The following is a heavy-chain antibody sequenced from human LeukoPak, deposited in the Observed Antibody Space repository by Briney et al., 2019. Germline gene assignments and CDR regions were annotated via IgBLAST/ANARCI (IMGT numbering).Heavy chain of an antibody. D-gene: IGHD6-13*01. Sequence: GGSLRLSCAASGFTFSNYAMTWVRQAPGKGLEWVSGISGSGSSTYYADSVKGRFTLSRDYPKNTLYLQMNSLRAEDTAVYYCAKSLAWAAAGPPDGYWGQGTLVTVSS. V-gene: IGHV3-23*01. CDR2: ISGSGSST. CDR1: GFTFSNYA. J-gene: IGHJ4*02. CDR3: AKSLAWAAAGPPDGY.